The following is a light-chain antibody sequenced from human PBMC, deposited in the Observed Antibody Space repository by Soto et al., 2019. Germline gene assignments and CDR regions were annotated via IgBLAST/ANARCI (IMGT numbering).Light chain of an antibody. V-gene: IGKV1-39*01. CDR1: QSISSY. Sequence: DIQMTQSPSSLSASVGDRVTITCRASQSISSYLNWYQQKPGKAPKLLIYAASSLQSGVPSRFSGSGSGTDFTLTISSLQPEDFATYYCQQSYTTPWPFGQWTKVDIX. CDR2: AAS. J-gene: IGKJ1*01. CDR3: QQSYTTPWP.